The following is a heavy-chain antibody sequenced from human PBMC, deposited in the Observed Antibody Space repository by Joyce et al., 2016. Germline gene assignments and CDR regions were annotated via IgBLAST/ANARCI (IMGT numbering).Heavy chain of an antibody. V-gene: IGHV3-23*04. Sequence: EMQLEESGGTLVHPGGSLSVSCTVSQTRSNNYVLAWGRQADGKGVGWVSAIGASGGGRYCADSVRGRFTVSRDNSRMTMYLQITSLQTEDTAIYYCARAMTVVVAYTLRDGFDVWGRGTLVAVSS. D-gene: IGHD2-15*01. J-gene: IGHJ3*01. CDR1: QTRSNNYV. CDR2: IGASGGGR. CDR3: ARAMTVVVAYTLRDGFDV.